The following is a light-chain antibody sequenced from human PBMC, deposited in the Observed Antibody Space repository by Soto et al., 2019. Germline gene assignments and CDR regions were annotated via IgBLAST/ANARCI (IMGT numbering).Light chain of an antibody. CDR3: CSYADNYSYV. CDR1: SSDVGAYNY. Sequence: QSALTQPRSVSGSPGQSVTISRTGTSSDVGAYNYVSWYQQHPGKAPKLMTYDVSKRPSGVPDRFSGSKSGNTASLTISGFQDEDEDDYYCCSYADNYSYVLGTGTKVTVL. CDR2: DVS. V-gene: IGLV2-11*01. J-gene: IGLJ1*01.